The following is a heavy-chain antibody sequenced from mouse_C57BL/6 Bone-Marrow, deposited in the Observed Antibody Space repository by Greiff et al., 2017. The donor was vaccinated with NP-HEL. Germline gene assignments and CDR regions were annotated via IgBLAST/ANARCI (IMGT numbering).Heavy chain of an antibody. D-gene: IGHD2-3*01. CDR2: IDPSDSET. CDR3: AKSRDGYPLAMDY. J-gene: IGHJ4*01. Sequence: QVQLQQPGAELVRPGSSVKLSCKASGYTFTSYWMHWVKQRPIQGLEWIGNIDPSDSETHYNQKFKDKATLTVDKSSSTAYMQLSSLTSEDSAVYYWAKSRDGYPLAMDYWGQGTSVTVSS. CDR1: GYTFTSYW. V-gene: IGHV1-52*01.